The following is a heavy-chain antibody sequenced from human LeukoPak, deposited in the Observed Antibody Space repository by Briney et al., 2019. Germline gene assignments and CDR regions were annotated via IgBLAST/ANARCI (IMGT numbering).Heavy chain of an antibody. V-gene: IGHV3-21*01. J-gene: IGHJ4*02. CDR3: ARGRYDILTGYYWH. CDR2: ISSSSSYI. D-gene: IGHD3-9*01. Sequence: PGGSLRPSCAASGFTFSSYSMNWVRQAPGKGLEWVSSISSSSSYIYYADSVKGRFTISRDNAKNSLYLQMNSLRAEDTAVYYCARGRYDILTGYYWHWGQGTLVTVSS. CDR1: GFTFSSYS.